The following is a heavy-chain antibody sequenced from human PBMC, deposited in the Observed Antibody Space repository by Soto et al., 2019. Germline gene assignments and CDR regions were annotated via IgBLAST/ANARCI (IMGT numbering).Heavy chain of an antibody. CDR3: AKDSHDYIWGSYRYRYFDL. D-gene: IGHD3-16*02. CDR2: ISWNSGSI. Sequence: ESGGGLVQPGRSLRLSCAASGFTFDDYAMHWVRQAPGKGLEWVSGISWNSGSIGYADSVKGRFTISRDNAKNSLYLQMNSLRAEDTALYYCAKDSHDYIWGSYRYRYFDLWGRGTLVTVSS. V-gene: IGHV3-9*01. CDR1: GFTFDDYA. J-gene: IGHJ2*01.